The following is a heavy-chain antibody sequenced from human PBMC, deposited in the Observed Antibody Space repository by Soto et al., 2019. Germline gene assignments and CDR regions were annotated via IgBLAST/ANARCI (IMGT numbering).Heavy chain of an antibody. CDR1: GYTFTSYS. CDR3: ARSIVVVTALDY. CDR2: INAGNGNT. V-gene: IGHV1-3*01. Sequence: XSVKVSFNASGYTFTSYSMHSVRHAPGQRLEWMGWINAGNGNTKYSQKFQGRVTITRDTSASTAYMELSSMRSEDTAVYYCARSIVVVTALDYWGQGTLVTVSS. J-gene: IGHJ4*02. D-gene: IGHD2-21*02.